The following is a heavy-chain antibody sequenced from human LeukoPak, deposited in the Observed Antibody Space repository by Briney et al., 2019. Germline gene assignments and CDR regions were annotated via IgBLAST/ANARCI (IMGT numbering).Heavy chain of an antibody. J-gene: IGHJ2*01. CDR3: ARKAPHDTSGWCFDL. CDR2: INPSDGGA. V-gene: IGHV1-46*01. D-gene: IGHD3-22*01. Sequence: ASVKVSCKASGYTFTSYYIHWVRQAPGQGLEWMGIINPSDGGASYAQKFQGRLTMSRDTSTSTLYMELSSLRSEDTAIYYCARKAPHDTSGWCFDLWGRGTLVTVSS. CDR1: GYTFTSYY.